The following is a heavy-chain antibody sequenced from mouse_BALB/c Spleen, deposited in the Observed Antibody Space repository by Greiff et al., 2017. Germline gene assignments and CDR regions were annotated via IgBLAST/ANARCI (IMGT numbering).Heavy chain of an antibody. CDR3: AREGAGVYYDYDEAMDY. CDR2: INPYNDGT. V-gene: IGHV1-14*01. CDR1: GYTFTSYV. D-gene: IGHD2-4*01. J-gene: IGHJ4*01. Sequence: EVQLQESGPELVKPGASVKMSCKASGYTFTSYVMHWVKQKPGQGLEWIGYINPYNDGTKYNEKFKGKATLTSDKSSSTAYMELSSLTSEDSAVYYCAREGAGVYYDYDEAMDYWGQGTSVTVSS.